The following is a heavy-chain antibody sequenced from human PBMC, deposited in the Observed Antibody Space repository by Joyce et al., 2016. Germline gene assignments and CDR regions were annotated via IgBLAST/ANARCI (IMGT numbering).Heavy chain of an antibody. D-gene: IGHD1-26*01. CDR2: IFYSGGT. CDR1: GGSISNYF. CDR3: AIAGGGTYPFDY. Sequence: QVKLQESGPGLVKPSETLSLTCTVSGGSISNYFWSWIRQPPGKGLEWIGYIFYSGGTNYNHSLRGRVTISLDPSKNQFALQLSSVTTADTAVYYCAIAGGGTYPFDYWGQGAPVTVSS. J-gene: IGHJ4*02. V-gene: IGHV4-59*01.